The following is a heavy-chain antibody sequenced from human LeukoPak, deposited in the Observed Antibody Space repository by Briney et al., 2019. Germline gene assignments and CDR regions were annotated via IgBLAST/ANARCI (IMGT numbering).Heavy chain of an antibody. D-gene: IGHD3-22*01. CDR1: GFTFSSYA. CDR3: ARAGITTYYYDSSGSFAY. V-gene: IGHV3-23*01. Sequence: GGSLRLSCAASGFTFSSYAMNWVREAPGKGLEWVSSISASGGSTYYADSVKGRFTISRDNSKNTLYLQMNGLRAEDTAVYYCARAGITTYYYDSSGSFAYWGQGTLVTVSS. J-gene: IGHJ4*02. CDR2: ISASGGST.